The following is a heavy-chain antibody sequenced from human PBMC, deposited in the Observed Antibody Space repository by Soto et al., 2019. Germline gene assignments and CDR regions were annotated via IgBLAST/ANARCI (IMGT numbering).Heavy chain of an antibody. V-gene: IGHV3-30*18. J-gene: IGHJ3*02. Sequence: QVQLVESGGGVVQPGRSLRLSCAASGFTFSSYGMHWVRQAPGKGLEWVAVISYDGSNKYYADSVKGRFTISRDNSKNTLYLQMNSLRAEDTAVYYCSNQPVGATSGAFDIWGQGTMVTVSS. CDR1: GFTFSSYG. CDR3: SNQPVGATSGAFDI. D-gene: IGHD1-26*01. CDR2: ISYDGSNK.